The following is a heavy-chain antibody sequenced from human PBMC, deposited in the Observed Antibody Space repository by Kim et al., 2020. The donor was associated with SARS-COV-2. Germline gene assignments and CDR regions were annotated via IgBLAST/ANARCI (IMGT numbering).Heavy chain of an antibody. CDR3: ARGRSSNSWLSY. D-gene: IGHD6-13*01. Sequence: DYAQKFQGRVTWTTNTSISTAYMELSSLRSEDTAVYYCARGRSSNSWLSYWGQGTLVTVSS. V-gene: IGHV1-8*01. J-gene: IGHJ4*02.